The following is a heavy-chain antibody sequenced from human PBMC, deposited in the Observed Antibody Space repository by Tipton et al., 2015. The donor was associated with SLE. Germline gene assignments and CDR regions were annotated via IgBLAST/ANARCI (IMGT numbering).Heavy chain of an antibody. J-gene: IGHJ1*01. CDR2: IYPGDSDT. Sequence: QSGAEVKKPGEALQISCKTSGYSFTNSWIVWFRHMPGKGLEWMGIIYPGDSDTRYNPSVQGQVTISTDRSINTAYLQWSSLKASDTATYYCARQFCSGNDCHEHFDHWGQGTLVTVSS. V-gene: IGHV5-51*01. D-gene: IGHD2-15*01. CDR1: GYSFTNSW. CDR3: ARQFCSGNDCHEHFDH.